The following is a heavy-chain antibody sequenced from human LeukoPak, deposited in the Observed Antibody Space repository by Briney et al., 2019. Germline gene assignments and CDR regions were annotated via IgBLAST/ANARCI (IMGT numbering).Heavy chain of an antibody. CDR2: LSNSSSYI. J-gene: IGHJ4*02. V-gene: IGHV3-21*01. Sequence: GGSLRLFCAASGFTFSRYSMNWVRQPPGKGLEWVSYLSNSSSYIHYADSVKGRFTISRDNAKNSLYLQMNSLRAEDTAVYYCARGPCSGSYYSLCYFDYWGQGTLVTVSS. CDR3: ARGPCSGSYYSLCYFDY. CDR1: GFTFSRYS. D-gene: IGHD1-26*01.